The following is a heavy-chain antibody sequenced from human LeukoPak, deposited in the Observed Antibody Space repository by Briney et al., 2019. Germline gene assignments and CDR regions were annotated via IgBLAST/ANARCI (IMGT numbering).Heavy chain of an antibody. V-gene: IGHV4-39*07. CDR2: IYYGGST. Sequence: SENLSLTCTVSGGSVSRNSDYWGWIRQPPGKGLEWIGSIYYGGSTYYNPSLKSRVTISVDTSKNQFSLKLSSVTAADTAVYYCARGNYDFWSGYYRGNWFDPWGQGTLVTVSS. D-gene: IGHD3-3*01. CDR3: ARGNYDFWSGYYRGNWFDP. CDR1: GGSVSRNSDY. J-gene: IGHJ5*02.